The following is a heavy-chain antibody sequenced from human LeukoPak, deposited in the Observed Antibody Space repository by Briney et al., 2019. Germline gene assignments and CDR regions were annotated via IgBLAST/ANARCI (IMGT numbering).Heavy chain of an antibody. CDR2: INPNSGGT. J-gene: IGHJ4*02. CDR1: GYTFTGYY. D-gene: IGHD4-17*01. CDR3: ARGTIHDYGDLYYFDY. V-gene: IGHV1-2*02. Sequence: GASVKVSCKASGYTFTGYYMHWVRQAPGQGLEWMGWINPNSGGTNYAQKFQGRVTMTRDTSISTAYMELSRLRSDDTAVYYCARGTIHDYGDLYYFDYWGQGTLVTVSS.